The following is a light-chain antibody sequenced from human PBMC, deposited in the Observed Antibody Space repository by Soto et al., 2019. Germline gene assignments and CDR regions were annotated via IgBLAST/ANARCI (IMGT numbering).Light chain of an antibody. CDR1: QSVSSY. Sequence: EIVLTQSPATLSLSPGERATLSCRASQSVSSYLAWYQQKPGQAPRLLIYDASNRATGIPARFSGSGSGTDFTLPISSLEPEDFAVYNCQQRSNWLRAYTFGHGTKLEIK. CDR3: QQRSNWLRAYT. J-gene: IGKJ2*01. CDR2: DAS. V-gene: IGKV3-11*01.